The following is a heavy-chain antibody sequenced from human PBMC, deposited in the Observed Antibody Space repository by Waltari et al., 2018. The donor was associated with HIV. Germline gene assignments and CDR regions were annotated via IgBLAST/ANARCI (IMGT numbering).Heavy chain of an antibody. CDR3: AREGARMTTMIYYYYGMDV. CDR2: INPNSGGT. CDR1: GYTFTGYY. Sequence: QVPLVQSGAEVKKPGASVKVSCKASGYTFTGYYIHWVRQAPGQGLEWMGRINPNSGGTNYAQQFQGRVTMTRDTSISTAYMELSRLRSDDTAVYYCAREGARMTTMIYYYYGMDVWGQGTTVTVSS. D-gene: IGHD4-4*01. J-gene: IGHJ6*02. V-gene: IGHV1-2*06.